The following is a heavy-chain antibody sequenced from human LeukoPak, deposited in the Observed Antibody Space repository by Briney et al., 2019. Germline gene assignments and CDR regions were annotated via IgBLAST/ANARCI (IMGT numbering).Heavy chain of an antibody. V-gene: IGHV4-59*08. J-gene: IGHJ3*02. CDR2: IYYSGST. D-gene: IGHD3-9*01. Sequence: PSETLSLTCTVSGGSISSYYWSWIRQPPGKGLEWIGYIYYSGSTNYNPSLKSRVTISVGTSKNQFFLKLSSVTAADTAVYYCARHAGYYDIANDAFDIWGQGTMVTVSS. CDR1: GGSISSYY. CDR3: ARHAGYYDIANDAFDI.